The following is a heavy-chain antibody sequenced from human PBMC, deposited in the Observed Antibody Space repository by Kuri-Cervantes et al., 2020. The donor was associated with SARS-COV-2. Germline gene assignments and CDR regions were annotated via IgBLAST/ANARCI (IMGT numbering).Heavy chain of an antibody. D-gene: IGHD3-3*01. V-gene: IGHV3-23*01. J-gene: IGHJ4*02. Sequence: LSLTCAASGFTFSSYAMSWVRQAPGKGLEWVSAISGSGGSTYYADSVEGRFTISRDNSKNTLYLQMNSLRAEDTAVYYCAKVGYYDFWSGYSSYYFDYWGQGTLVTVSS. CDR3: AKVGYYDFWSGYSSYYFDY. CDR2: ISGSGGST. CDR1: GFTFSSYA.